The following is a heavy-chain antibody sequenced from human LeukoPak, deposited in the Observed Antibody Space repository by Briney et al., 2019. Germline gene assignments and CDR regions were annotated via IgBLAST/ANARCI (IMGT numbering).Heavy chain of an antibody. J-gene: IGHJ6*03. V-gene: IGHV3-48*01. D-gene: IGHD3-22*01. Sequence: PGGSLRLSCAASGFTFSSYRMNWVRQAPGKGLEWVSYISSSSSTIYYADSVKGRFTISRDNAKNSLYLQMNSLRAEDTAVYYCARDGYYYDSSGYYAGAYYYYYYYMDVWGKGTTVTVSS. CDR3: ARDGYYYDSSGYYAGAYYYYYYYMDV. CDR2: ISSSSSTI. CDR1: GFTFSSYR.